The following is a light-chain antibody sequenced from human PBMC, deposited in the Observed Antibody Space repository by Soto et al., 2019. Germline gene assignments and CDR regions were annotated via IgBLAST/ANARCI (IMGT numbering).Light chain of an antibody. J-gene: IGLJ2*01. CDR2: EVS. CDR1: TSDVGGYNY. CDR3: SSYTSTNTVI. Sequence: QSVLTRPASGSGSPGRSTTISAIAPTSDVGGYNYVSWYQQHPGKAPKLMIYEVSNRPSGISNRFSGSKSGNTASLTISGLRAEDEADYYCSSYTSTNTVIFGGGTKVTVL. V-gene: IGLV2-14*01.